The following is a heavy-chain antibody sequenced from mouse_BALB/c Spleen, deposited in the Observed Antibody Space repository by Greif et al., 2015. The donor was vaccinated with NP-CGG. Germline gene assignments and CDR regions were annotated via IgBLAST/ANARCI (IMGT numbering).Heavy chain of an antibody. CDR2: INPSNGGT. Sequence: QVQLQQSGAELVKPGASVKLSCKASGYTFTSYYMYWVKQRPGQGLEWIGEINPSNGGTNFNEKFKSKATLTVDKSSSTAYMQLSSLTSEDSAVYYCTRSDRYDRFAYWGQGTLVTVSA. V-gene: IGHV1S81*02. D-gene: IGHD2-14*01. CDR3: TRSDRYDRFAY. CDR1: GYTFTSYY. J-gene: IGHJ3*01.